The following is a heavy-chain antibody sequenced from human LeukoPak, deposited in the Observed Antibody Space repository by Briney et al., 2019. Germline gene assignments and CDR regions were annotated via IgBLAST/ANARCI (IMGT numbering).Heavy chain of an antibody. CDR2: ISWDGGST. CDR1: GFNFDEYA. Sequence: GGSLRLSCAASGFNFDEYAMHWVRHAPGKGLEWVSLISWDGGSTYYADSVKGRFTISRDNSKNSLHLQMNSLRAEDTALYYCARGVVIDYFDYWGQGTLVTVSS. CDR3: ARGVVIDYFDY. D-gene: IGHD3-3*01. J-gene: IGHJ4*02. V-gene: IGHV3-43D*04.